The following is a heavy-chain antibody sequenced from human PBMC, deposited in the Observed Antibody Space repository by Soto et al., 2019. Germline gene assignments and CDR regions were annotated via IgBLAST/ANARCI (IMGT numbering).Heavy chain of an antibody. CDR3: AKDLESGSGSAFPFYYYDGMDV. CDR2: ISWNSGSI. V-gene: IGHV3-9*01. J-gene: IGHJ6*02. Sequence: PGGSLRLSCAASGFTFDDYAMHWVRQAPGKGLEWVSGISWNSGSIGYADSVKGRFTISRDNAKNSLYLQMNSLRAEDTALYYCAKDLESGSGSAFPFYYYDGMDVWGQGTTVT. D-gene: IGHD3-10*01. CDR1: GFTFDDYA.